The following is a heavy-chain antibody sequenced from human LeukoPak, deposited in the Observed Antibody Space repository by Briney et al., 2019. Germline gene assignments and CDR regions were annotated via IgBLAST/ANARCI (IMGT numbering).Heavy chain of an antibody. V-gene: IGHV3-74*01. D-gene: IGHD3-10*02. J-gene: IGHJ4*02. Sequence: PGGSLRLSCAASGFTFSTYWMHWVRQAPGKGLVWVSRINSDGSSTSYADSVKGRFTISRDNAKNTLYLQMNSLRAEDTAVYYCARVVFGDSIPGYWGQGTLVTVSS. CDR1: GFTFSTYW. CDR2: INSDGSST. CDR3: ARVVFGDSIPGY.